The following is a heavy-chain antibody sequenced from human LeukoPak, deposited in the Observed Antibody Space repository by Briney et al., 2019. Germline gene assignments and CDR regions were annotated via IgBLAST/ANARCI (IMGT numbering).Heavy chain of an antibody. CDR3: AKDLGGPGISA. Sequence: GGSLRLSCAASGFTFNTYTMNWVRQAPGKGLEWVSYISGSSGIIDYADSVRGRFTISRDNAKNSLYLQMNSLRAEDTAVYYCAKDLGGPGISAWGQGTLVTVSS. D-gene: IGHD1-14*01. CDR2: ISGSSGII. V-gene: IGHV3-48*01. CDR1: GFTFNTYT. J-gene: IGHJ5*02.